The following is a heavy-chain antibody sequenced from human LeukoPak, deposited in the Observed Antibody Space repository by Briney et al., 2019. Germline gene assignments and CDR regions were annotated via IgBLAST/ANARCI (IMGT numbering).Heavy chain of an antibody. CDR2: ISTSKGDT. D-gene: IGHD2/OR15-2a*01. V-gene: IGHV1-18*01. Sequence: ASVKASCKTSGYTFATHGISWVRRAPGQGLEWMGWISTSKGDTNYAQKFRGRLTMTTDRSTSTAYMELRSLSSDDTAVYYCARDWPTVITDYWGQGTLVTVSS. CDR3: ARDWPTVITDY. CDR1: GYTFATHG. J-gene: IGHJ4*02.